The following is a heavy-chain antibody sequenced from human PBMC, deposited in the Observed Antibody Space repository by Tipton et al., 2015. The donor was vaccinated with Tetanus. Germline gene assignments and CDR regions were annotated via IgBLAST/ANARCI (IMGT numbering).Heavy chain of an antibody. V-gene: IGHV4-31*03. Sequence: TLSLTCTVSGGSLSRGGYYWTWIRQNPGKGLEWIGDIYFSGSTYYNPSLKSRVTISVDTSKNQFSLRLNSVTAPDTAVYYCARDQARGARGWNYFDAWGQGTLVTVSS. CDR3: ARDQARGARGWNYFDA. CDR1: GGSLSRGGYY. D-gene: IGHD6-6*01. J-gene: IGHJ4*02. CDR2: IYFSGST.